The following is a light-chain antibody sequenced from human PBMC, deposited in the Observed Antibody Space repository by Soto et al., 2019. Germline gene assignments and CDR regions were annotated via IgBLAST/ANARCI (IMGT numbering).Light chain of an antibody. J-gene: IGKJ2*01. CDR2: AAS. CDR3: QRSYSTPT. CDR1: QSISSY. Sequence: DIQMTQSPSSLSASVGDRVTITCRASQSISSYLNWYQQKPGKAPKLLIYAASSLQRGVPSRFSGSGSGTDFTLTISSLQPEDFATYYCQRSYSTPTFGQGTKLEIK. V-gene: IGKV1-39*01.